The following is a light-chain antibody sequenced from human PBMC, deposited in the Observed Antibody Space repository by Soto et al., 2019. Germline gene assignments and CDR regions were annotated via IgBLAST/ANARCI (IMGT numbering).Light chain of an antibody. CDR3: QHYSSQT. V-gene: IGKV3-20*01. CDR2: GAS. CDR1: HSVSGSY. J-gene: IGKJ1*01. Sequence: DNVLTQSPVTLSLYPGERATLSCRASHSVSGSYLAWYQQDPGQAPRLLIYGASSRATGIPDRCSGSGSGTDFTLTISRLEPEDSAVYFCQHYSSQTFGQGTKVDIK.